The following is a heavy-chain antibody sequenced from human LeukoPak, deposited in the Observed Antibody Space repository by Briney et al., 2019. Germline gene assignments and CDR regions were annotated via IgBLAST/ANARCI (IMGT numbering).Heavy chain of an antibody. D-gene: IGHD3-10*01. CDR3: ARDDYRGVTNFDP. V-gene: IGHV4-59*01. J-gene: IGHJ5*02. CDR2: ISYTGST. Sequence: SETLSLTCTVSGGSISPYFWSWIRQPPGKGLEWIGYISYTGSTNYNPSLKSRVTISVGTSKNQFSLQLTSVTAADTAVYYCARDDYRGVTNFDPWGQGTLVTVSS. CDR1: GGSISPYF.